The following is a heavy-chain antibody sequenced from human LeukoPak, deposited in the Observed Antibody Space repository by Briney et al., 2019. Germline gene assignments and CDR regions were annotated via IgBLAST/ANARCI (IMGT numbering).Heavy chain of an antibody. V-gene: IGHV4-34*01. CDR2: INHSGST. CDR1: GGSFSGYY. CDR3: AGGGVGGYYYYYMDV. Sequence: SETLSLTCAVYGGSFSGYYWSWIRQPPGKGLEWIGEINHSGSTNYNPSLKSRVTISVDTSKNQFSLKLISVTAADTAVYEGAGGGVGGYYYYYMDVWGKGTTVTVSS. J-gene: IGHJ6*03. D-gene: IGHD3-16*01.